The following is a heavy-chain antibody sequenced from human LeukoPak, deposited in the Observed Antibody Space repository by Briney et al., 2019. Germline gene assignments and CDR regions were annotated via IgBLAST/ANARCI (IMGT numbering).Heavy chain of an antibody. CDR1: GFTVSSNY. V-gene: IGHV3-53*01. CDR3: ARDKGSSWSDAFDI. Sequence: GGSLRLSCAASGFTVSSNYMTWVRQAPGKGLEWVSVISIPGSITYADSVKGRFTTSRDNSKNTLYLQMNSLRADDTAVYYCARDKGSSWSDAFDIWGQGPMVTVSS. J-gene: IGHJ3*02. D-gene: IGHD6-13*01. CDR2: ISIPGSI.